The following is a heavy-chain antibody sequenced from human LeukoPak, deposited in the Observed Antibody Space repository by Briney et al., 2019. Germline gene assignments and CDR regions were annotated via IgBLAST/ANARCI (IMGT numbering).Heavy chain of an antibody. J-gene: IGHJ4*02. D-gene: IGHD3-22*01. CDR3: VKDLSYESSGHVFDY. Sequence: GGSLGLSCAASGFTFEDYTMHWVRQAPGKTLEWVSLISWDSTTYYTDSVKGRFTISRDNSKNSLYLQMDTLRTEDTAFYYCVKDLSYESSGHVFDYWGQGTLVTVSS. CDR1: GFTFEDYT. V-gene: IGHV3-43*01. CDR2: ISWDSTT.